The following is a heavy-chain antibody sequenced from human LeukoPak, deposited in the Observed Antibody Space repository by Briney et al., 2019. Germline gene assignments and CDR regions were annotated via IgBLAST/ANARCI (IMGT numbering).Heavy chain of an antibody. D-gene: IGHD6-13*01. CDR1: GGSISSSSYY. CDR3: ARIIAAAGRPYYYYYYMDV. CDR2: IYHSGST. J-gene: IGHJ6*03. Sequence: NPSETLSLTCTVSGGSISSSSYYWGWIRQPPGKGLEWIGSIYHSGSTYYNPSLKSRVTISVDTSKNQFSLKLSSVTAADTAVYYCARIIAAAGRPYYYYYYMDVWGKGTTVTVSS. V-gene: IGHV4-39*07.